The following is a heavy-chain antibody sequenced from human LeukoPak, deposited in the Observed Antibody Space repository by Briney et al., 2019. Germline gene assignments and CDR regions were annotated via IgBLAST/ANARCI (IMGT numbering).Heavy chain of an antibody. CDR2: IKQDGSEK. D-gene: IGHD6-19*01. V-gene: IGHV3-7*01. Sequence: PGGSLRLSCAAPGFTFSSYWMSWVRQAPGKGLEWVANIKQDGSEKYYVDSVKGRFTISRDNAKNSLYLQMNSLGAEDTAVYYCARDSSGWYGDYYFDYWGQGTLVTVSS. CDR1: GFTFSSYW. CDR3: ARDSSGWYGDYYFDY. J-gene: IGHJ4*02.